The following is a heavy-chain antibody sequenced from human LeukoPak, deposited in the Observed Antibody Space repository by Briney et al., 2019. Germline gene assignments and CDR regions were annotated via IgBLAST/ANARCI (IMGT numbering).Heavy chain of an antibody. CDR1: GYTFTGCY. CDR3: ARFRSAGSSVYYFDY. D-gene: IGHD1-26*01. V-gene: IGHV1-2*02. Sequence: SVNVSCKASGYTFTGCYMHWVRQAPGQELEWMGWINPNSGGTNYAQKFQGRVTMTRDTSISTAYMELSRLRSDDTAVYYCARFRSAGSSVYYFDYWGQGTLVTVSS. CDR2: INPNSGGT. J-gene: IGHJ4*02.